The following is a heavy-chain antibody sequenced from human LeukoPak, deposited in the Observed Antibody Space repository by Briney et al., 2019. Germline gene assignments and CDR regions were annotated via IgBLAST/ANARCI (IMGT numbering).Heavy chain of an antibody. Sequence: SETLSLTCAVYDESFKGYHWSWIRQPPGKGLEWIGQINHSGSTKYNSSLKSRVTISLDMSKKQFSPNLRSVTAADTAVYYCARGRVTDNWNGGHWFDPWGPGTLVTVSS. V-gene: IGHV4-34*01. D-gene: IGHD1-20*01. J-gene: IGHJ5*02. CDR2: INHSGST. CDR3: ARGRVTDNWNGGHWFDP. CDR1: DESFKGYH.